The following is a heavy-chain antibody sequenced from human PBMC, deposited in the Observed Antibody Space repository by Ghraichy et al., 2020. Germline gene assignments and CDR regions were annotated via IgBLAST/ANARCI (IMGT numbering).Heavy chain of an antibody. J-gene: IGHJ4*02. Sequence: GGSLRLSCAASGFTFSNAWMSWVRQAPGKGLEWVGRIKSKTDGGTTDYAAPVKGRFTISRDDSKNTLYLQMNSLKTEDTAVYYCTTRDPSGFKRLLVYWGQGTLVTVSS. V-gene: IGHV3-15*01. D-gene: IGHD3-22*01. CDR2: IKSKTDGGTT. CDR3: TTRDPSGFKRLLVY. CDR1: GFTFSNAW.